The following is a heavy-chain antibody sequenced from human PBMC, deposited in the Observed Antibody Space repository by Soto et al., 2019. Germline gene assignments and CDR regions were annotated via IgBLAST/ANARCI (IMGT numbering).Heavy chain of an antibody. J-gene: IGHJ1*01. CDR1: GGSISSNNW. CDR2: IAHSGST. Sequence: QVQLQESGPGLVKTSGTLSLTCAVSGGSISSNNWWRWVRQAPGKGLVWIGEIAHSGSTNYTPSLRSRVTISVDQSKNQFSLKLSSVTAADTAMYYCASYIAVSGAEYFQHWGQGTLVIVSS. V-gene: IGHV4-4*02. D-gene: IGHD6-19*01. CDR3: ASYIAVSGAEYFQH.